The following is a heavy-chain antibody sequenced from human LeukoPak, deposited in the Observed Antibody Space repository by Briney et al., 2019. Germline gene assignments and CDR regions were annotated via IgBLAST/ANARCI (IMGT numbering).Heavy chain of an antibody. D-gene: IGHD3-10*01. J-gene: IGHJ6*03. CDR1: GFTFSSYG. CDR2: ISYDGSNK. Sequence: PGGSLRLSCAAPGFTFSSYGMHWVRQAPGKGLEWVAVISYDGSNKYYADSVKGRFTISRDNSKNTLYLQMNSLRAEDTAVYYCARSVEAGYMDVWGKGNTVTISS. V-gene: IGHV3-30*03. CDR3: ARSVEAGYMDV.